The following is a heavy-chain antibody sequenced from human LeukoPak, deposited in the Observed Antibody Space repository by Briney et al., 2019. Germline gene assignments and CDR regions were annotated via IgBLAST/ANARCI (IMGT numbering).Heavy chain of an antibody. CDR1: GFTFNNYA. D-gene: IGHD4-11*01. CDR2: ISAGGGTT. V-gene: IGHV3-23*01. CDR3: AKSRSWGSNNYDYFDY. J-gene: IGHJ4*02. Sequence: PGESLRLSCAASGFTFNNYAMSWVRQAPGRGLEWFSAISAGGGTTYYADSVKGRFTISRDNSKTTLYLQMNSLRAEDTALYYCAKSRSWGSNNYDYFDYWGQGTLVTVSS.